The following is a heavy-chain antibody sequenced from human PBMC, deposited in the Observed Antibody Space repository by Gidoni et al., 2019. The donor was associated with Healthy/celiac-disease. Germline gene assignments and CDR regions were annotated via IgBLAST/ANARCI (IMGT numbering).Heavy chain of an antibody. CDR1: GFTFSSYS. J-gene: IGHJ3*02. CDR2: ISSSSSTI. D-gene: IGHD3-10*01. V-gene: IGHV3-48*01. CDR3: ARDRGSPYYGSGRLDAFDI. Sequence: EVQLVESGGGLVQPGGSLRLSCAASGFTFSSYSLTWVRQAPGKGLEWVSYISSSSSTIYYADSVKGRFTISRDNAKNSLYLQMNSLRAEDTAVYYCARDRGSPYYGSGRLDAFDIWGQGTMVTVSS.